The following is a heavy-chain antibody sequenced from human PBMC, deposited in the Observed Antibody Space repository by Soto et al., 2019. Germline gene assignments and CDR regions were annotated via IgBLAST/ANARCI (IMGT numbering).Heavy chain of an antibody. D-gene: IGHD3-22*01. CDR2: INPNSGGT. J-gene: IGHJ4*02. V-gene: IGHV1-2*02. CDR1: GYTFTGYY. CDR3: ARERVYDSSGYYYAAGFDY. Sequence: ASVKVSCKASGYTFTGYYMHWVRQAPGQGLEWMGWINPNSGGTNYAQKFQGRVTMTRDTSISTAYMELSSLRSEDTAVYYCARERVYDSSGYYYAAGFDYWGQGTLVTVSS.